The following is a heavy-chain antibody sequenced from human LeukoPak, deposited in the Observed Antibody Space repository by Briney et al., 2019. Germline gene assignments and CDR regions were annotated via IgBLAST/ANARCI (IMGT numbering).Heavy chain of an antibody. D-gene: IGHD3-22*01. V-gene: IGHV1-69*01. CDR2: IIPIFGTA. CDR3: ARSSGDYEDDAFDI. CDR1: GGTFSSYA. J-gene: IGHJ3*02. Sequence: SVKVSCKASGGTFSSYAISWVRQAPGQGLEWMGGIIPIFGTANYAQKFQGRVTITADESTSTAYMELSSLRSEDTAVYYCARSSGDYEDDAFDIWGQGTMVTVSS.